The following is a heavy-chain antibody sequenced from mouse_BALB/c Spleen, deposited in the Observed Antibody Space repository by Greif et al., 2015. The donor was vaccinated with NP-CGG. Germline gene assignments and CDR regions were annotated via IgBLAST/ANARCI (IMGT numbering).Heavy chain of an antibody. J-gene: IGHJ4*01. D-gene: IGHD1-2*01. CDR1: GFTFSSYA. Sequence: EVKLLESGGGLVKPGGSLKLSCAASGFTFSSYAMSWVRQTPEKRLEWVATISSGGSYTYYPDSVKGRFTISRDNAKNTLYLQMSSLRSEDTAMYYCARQDYGYVDYAMDYWGQGTSVTVSS. V-gene: IGHV5-9-3*01. CDR2: ISSGGSYT. CDR3: ARQDYGYVDYAMDY.